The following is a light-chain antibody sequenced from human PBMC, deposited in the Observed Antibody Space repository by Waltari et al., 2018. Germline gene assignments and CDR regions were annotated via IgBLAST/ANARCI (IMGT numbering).Light chain of an antibody. Sequence: QLVLTQSPSASASLGASVKLTSTLSSGHSSNLIAWHPQQPEKGPRYLMKVNSDGSHRKGDEIPDRFSGSSSGAERYLTISSLQSEDEADYYCQTGGHGTWVFGGGTKLTVL. J-gene: IGLJ3*02. V-gene: IGLV4-69*01. CDR1: SGHSSNL. CDR2: VNSDGSH. CDR3: QTGGHGTWV.